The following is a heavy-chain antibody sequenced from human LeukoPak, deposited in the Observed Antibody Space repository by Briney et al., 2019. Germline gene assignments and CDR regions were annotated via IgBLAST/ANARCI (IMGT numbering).Heavy chain of an antibody. Sequence: GGSLRLSCAASGFTFSSYAMHWVRQAPGKGLEWAAVISYDGSNKYYADSVKGRFTISRDNSKNTLYLQMNSLRAEDTAVYYRARGYCSSTSCYTAKYYFDYWGQGTLVTVSS. CDR3: ARGYCSSTSCYTAKYYFDY. CDR2: ISYDGSNK. CDR1: GFTFSSYA. D-gene: IGHD2-2*02. J-gene: IGHJ4*02. V-gene: IGHV3-30-3*01.